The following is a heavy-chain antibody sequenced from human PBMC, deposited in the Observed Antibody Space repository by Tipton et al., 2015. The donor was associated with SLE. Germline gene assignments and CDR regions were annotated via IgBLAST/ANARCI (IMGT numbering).Heavy chain of an antibody. J-gene: IGHJ4*01. CDR3: ARMYAGVGAIQFFQY. CDR2: IYYSGST. V-gene: IGHV4-59*02. CDR1: GGSVSSYY. D-gene: IGHD1-26*01. Sequence: TLSLTCTVSGGSVSSYYWSWIRQPPREGLEWIGYIYYSGSTNYNPSLNSRVTMSADTSKNQFSLRLSSVTAADTAVYYCARMYAGVGAIQFFQYWGQGTQVTVSS.